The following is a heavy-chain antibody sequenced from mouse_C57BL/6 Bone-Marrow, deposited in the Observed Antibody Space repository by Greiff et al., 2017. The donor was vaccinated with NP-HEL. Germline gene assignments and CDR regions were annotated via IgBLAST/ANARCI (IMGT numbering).Heavy chain of an antibody. Sequence: VQLQQPGAELVMPGASVKLSCKASGYTFTSYWMHWVKQRPGQGLEWIGEIDPSDSYTNYNQKFKGKSTLTVDKSSSTAYMQLSSLTSEDSAVYYCARLYGNYEKGFDDWGHGTTLTVSS. D-gene: IGHD2-1*01. CDR3: ARLYGNYEKGFDD. J-gene: IGHJ2*01. CDR1: GYTFTSYW. CDR2: IDPSDSYT. V-gene: IGHV1-69*01.